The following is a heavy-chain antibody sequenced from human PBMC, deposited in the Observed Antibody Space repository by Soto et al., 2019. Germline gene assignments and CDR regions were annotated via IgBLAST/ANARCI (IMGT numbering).Heavy chain of an antibody. CDR3: AKGPPVAATPFGYYFDY. CDR2: ISYDGSNK. V-gene: IGHV3-30*18. D-gene: IGHD2-15*01. CDR1: GFTFSSYG. Sequence: GGSLRLSCAASGFTFSSYGMHWVRQAPGKGLEWVAVISYDGSNKYYADSVKGRFTISRDNSKNTLYLQMNSLRAEDTAVYYCAKGPPVAATPFGYYFDYWGQGTLVTVSS. J-gene: IGHJ4*02.